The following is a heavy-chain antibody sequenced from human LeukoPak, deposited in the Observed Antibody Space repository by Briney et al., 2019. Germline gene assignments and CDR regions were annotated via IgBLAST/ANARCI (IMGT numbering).Heavy chain of an antibody. D-gene: IGHD2-2*01. V-gene: IGHV1-2*06. J-gene: IGHJ4*02. CDR2: INPNSGDT. CDR3: ARDYCSSTSCLFDY. Sequence: ASVKVSCKPSGYTFTGYLMHWVRQAPGQGLEWMGRINPNSGDTNYAQKFQGRVTMTRDTSISTAYMELSRLTSDDTAMYYCARDYCSSTSCLFDYWGQGTLVTVSS. CDR1: GYTFTGYL.